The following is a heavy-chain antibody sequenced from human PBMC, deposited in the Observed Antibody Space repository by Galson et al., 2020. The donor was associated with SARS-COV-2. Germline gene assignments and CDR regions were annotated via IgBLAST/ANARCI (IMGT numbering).Heavy chain of an antibody. CDR1: GFTFNDFW. D-gene: IGHD6-19*01. CDR3: SREGWQGGY. V-gene: IGHV3-7*01. Sequence: GGSLRLSCEVSGFTFNDFWMSWFRQAPGKGLEWVANIKGDGSETNYADFVKGGFSISRDNAANSLYLQMNSLRVEDSAVYYCSREGWQGGYWGQGTRVTVSS. J-gene: IGHJ4*02. CDR2: IKGDGSET.